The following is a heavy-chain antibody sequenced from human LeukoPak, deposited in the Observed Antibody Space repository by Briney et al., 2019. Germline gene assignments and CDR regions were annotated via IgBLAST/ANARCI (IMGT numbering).Heavy chain of an antibody. D-gene: IGHD6-19*01. CDR2: IYYSGST. CDR1: GDSISSSAFY. J-gene: IGHJ6*03. Sequence: PSETLSLTCSVSGDSISSSAFYWGWIRQPPGKGLEWIGSIYYSGSTYYNPSLKSRVTISVDTSKNQFSLKLSSVTAADTAVYYCARVNAAGYHYYYYMDVWGKGTTVTVSS. V-gene: IGHV4-39*07. CDR3: ARVNAAGYHYYYYMDV.